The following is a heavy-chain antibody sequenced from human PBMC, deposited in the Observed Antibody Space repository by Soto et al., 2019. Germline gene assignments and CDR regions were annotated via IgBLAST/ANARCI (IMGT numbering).Heavy chain of an antibody. V-gene: IGHV3-48*02. D-gene: IGHD4-17*01. CDR3: ARTATTVVVWVWPLAKTRHWCFDL. CDR2: ISSGGGTV. J-gene: IGHJ2*01. Sequence: EGQLVESGGALVQPGGSLRLSCAASGVTFSAESMNWVRQAPGKGLEWISYISSGGGTVYYADSVRGRFTVSRENADSSLYLYMGSLTDEDTAVYHCARTATTVVVWVWPLAKTRHWCFDLWGCGTLVTVSS. CDR1: GVTFSAES.